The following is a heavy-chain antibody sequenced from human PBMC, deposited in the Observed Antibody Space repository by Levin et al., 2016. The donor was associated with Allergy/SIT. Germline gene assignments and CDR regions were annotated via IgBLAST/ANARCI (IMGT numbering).Heavy chain of an antibody. CDR2: IDPSDSYT. CDR3: ARGGGGWQRDYFDS. CDR1: GYRFTNYW. D-gene: IGHD6-19*01. V-gene: IGHV5-10-1*01. J-gene: IGHJ4*02. Sequence: GESLKISCKGSGYRFTNYWITWVRQMPGKGLEWMGRIDPSDSYTNYSPSFQGHVTISIDKSISTAYLQWSSLKASDSGIYYCARGGGGWQRDYFDSWGQGTLVTVSS.